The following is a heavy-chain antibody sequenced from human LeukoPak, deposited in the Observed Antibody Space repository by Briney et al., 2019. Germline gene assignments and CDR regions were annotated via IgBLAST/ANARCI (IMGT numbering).Heavy chain of an antibody. CDR1: GFTFSTFW. D-gene: IGHD4-17*01. Sequence: PGGSLRLSCAASGFTFSTFWMTWLRQAPGKGPEWVANIKHDGSETDYLDSVKGRFTISRDNAKTSLYLQMNNLRAEDTAVYYCARIGRDYGDYFDSWGQGTLVTVSS. CDR2: IKHDGSET. V-gene: IGHV3-7*03. J-gene: IGHJ4*02. CDR3: ARIGRDYGDYFDS.